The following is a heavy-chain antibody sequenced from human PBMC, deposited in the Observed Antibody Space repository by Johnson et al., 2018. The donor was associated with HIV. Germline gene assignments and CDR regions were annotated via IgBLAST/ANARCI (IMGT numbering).Heavy chain of an antibody. CDR2: ISGSGGST. Sequence: EVHLVESGGGEVQPWGSLRLSCAASRFTFNSHDMNWVRQAPGKGLEWVSAISGSGGSTYYADSVKGRFTISRDNAKNSLYLQMNSLRAEDTAVYYCARDPGGSLGAFDIWGQGTIVTVSS. CDR1: RFTFNSHD. V-gene: IGHV3-48*03. J-gene: IGHJ3*02. CDR3: ARDPGGSLGAFDI. D-gene: IGHD1-26*01.